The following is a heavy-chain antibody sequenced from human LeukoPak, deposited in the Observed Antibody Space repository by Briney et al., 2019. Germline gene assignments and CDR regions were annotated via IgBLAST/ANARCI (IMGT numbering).Heavy chain of an antibody. CDR2: INHSGST. Sequence: SETLSLTCAVYGGSFSGYYWSWIRQPPGKGLEWIGEINHSGSTSYNPSLKSRVTISVDTSKNQFSLKLSSVTAADTAVYYCARGGRLNYFDYWGQGTLVTVSS. CDR3: ARGGRLNYFDY. D-gene: IGHD2-15*01. J-gene: IGHJ4*02. V-gene: IGHV4-34*01. CDR1: GGSFSGYY.